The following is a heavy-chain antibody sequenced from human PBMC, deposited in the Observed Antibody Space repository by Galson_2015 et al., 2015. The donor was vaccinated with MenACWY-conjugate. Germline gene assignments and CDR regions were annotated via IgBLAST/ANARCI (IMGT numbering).Heavy chain of an antibody. Sequence: SLRLSCAASGFTFTGYEFNWVRQAPGKGLEWLSYISKSGSPIYYADSVKGRFTISRDNIKKSLFLEMNSLRAGDTGVYYCARVGTWIHQDFYDMGVRGKGDTVTVSS. CDR2: ISKSGSPI. J-gene: IGHJ6*03. D-gene: IGHD5-18*01. V-gene: IGHV3-48*03. CDR1: GFTFTGYE. CDR3: ARVGTWIHQDFYDMGV.